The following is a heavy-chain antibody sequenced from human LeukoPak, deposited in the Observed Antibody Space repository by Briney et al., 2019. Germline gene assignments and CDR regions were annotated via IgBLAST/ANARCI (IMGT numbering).Heavy chain of an antibody. J-gene: IGHJ4*02. CDR2: IYSGGST. CDR1: GFTVSSNY. V-gene: IGHV3-53*01. D-gene: IGHD3-10*01. Sequence: GGSLRLSCAASGFTVSSNYMSWVRQAPGKGLEWVSVIYSGGSTYYADSVKGRFTISRDNSKNTLYLQMNSLRAEDTAVYYCARDYYGSGSPSDYWGQGTLVTVSS. CDR3: ARDYYGSGSPSDY.